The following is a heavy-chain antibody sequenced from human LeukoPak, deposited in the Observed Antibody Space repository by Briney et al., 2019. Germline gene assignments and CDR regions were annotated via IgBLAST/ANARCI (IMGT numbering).Heavy chain of an antibody. V-gene: IGHV4-59*01. CDR3: ARLNYYLSDV. Sequence: SETLSLTCTVSGGSISSYYWSWIRQPPGKGLEWIGDIYYSGSTNYNPSLKSRVTISVDTSKNQFSLKLSSVTAADTAVYYCARLNYYLSDVWGKGTTVTVSS. D-gene: IGHD3-10*01. J-gene: IGHJ6*04. CDR2: IYYSGST. CDR1: GGSISSYY.